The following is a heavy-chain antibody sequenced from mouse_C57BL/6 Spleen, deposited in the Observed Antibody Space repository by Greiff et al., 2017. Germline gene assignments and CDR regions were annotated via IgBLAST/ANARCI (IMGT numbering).Heavy chain of an antibody. V-gene: IGHV1-9*01. J-gene: IGHJ3*01. CDR3: ARRDTTVY. Sequence: QVQLQQSGAELMKPGASVKLSCKATGYTFTGYWIEWVKQRPGHGLEWIGEILPGSGSTNYNEKCKGKATFTADTSSNTAYMQLSSLTTEDSAIYYCARRDTTVYWGQGTLVTVSA. D-gene: IGHD1-1*01. CDR1: GYTFTGYW. CDR2: ILPGSGST.